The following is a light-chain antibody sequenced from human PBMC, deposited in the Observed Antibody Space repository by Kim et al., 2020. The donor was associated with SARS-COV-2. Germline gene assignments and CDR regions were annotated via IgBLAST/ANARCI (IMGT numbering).Light chain of an antibody. V-gene: IGLV2-11*03. CDR3: CSFAGGYTFV. J-gene: IGLJ2*01. Sequence: GQSFTISCTGTGSYVGAYTYISWYQQPTGRAPNLLIYSVTKRPSGVPDRFSGSKTGNTASLTISGLQADDEADYYCCSFAGGYTFVFGGGTKVTVL. CDR2: SVT. CDR1: GSYVGAYTY.